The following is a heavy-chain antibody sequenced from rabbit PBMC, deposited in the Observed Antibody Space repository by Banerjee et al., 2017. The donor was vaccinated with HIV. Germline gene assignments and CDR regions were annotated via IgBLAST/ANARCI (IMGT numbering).Heavy chain of an antibody. CDR2: IDITDGNT. Sequence: QSLEESGGDLVKPGGSLTLTCTASGFSFSSGYDMCWVRQAPGKGLEWIACIDITDGNTYYATWAKGRFTLSKTSSTTVTLQMTSLTAADTATYFCARRSAINGYGLNLWGPGTLVTVS. D-gene: IGHD6-1*01. V-gene: IGHV1S40*01. CDR3: ARRSAINGYGLNL. J-gene: IGHJ4*01. CDR1: GFSFSSGYD.